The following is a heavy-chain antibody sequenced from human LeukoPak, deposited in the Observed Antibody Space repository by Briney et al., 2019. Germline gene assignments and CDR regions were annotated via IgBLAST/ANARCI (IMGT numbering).Heavy chain of an antibody. CDR2: ISGSGGNT. CDR3: ATGPIRSLGYCSSTSCYLAY. V-gene: IGHV3-23*01. CDR1: GFTFSSYA. J-gene: IGHJ4*02. D-gene: IGHD2-2*01. Sequence: GGSLRLSCAASGFTFSSYAMSWVRQAPGKGLEWVSAISGSGGNTYDADSVKGRFTISRDNSKNTLYLQMNSLRAEDTAVYYCATGPIRSLGYCSSTSCYLAYWGQGTLVTVSS.